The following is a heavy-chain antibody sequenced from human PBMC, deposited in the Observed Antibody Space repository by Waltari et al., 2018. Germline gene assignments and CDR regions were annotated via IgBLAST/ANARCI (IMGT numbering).Heavy chain of an antibody. J-gene: IGHJ3*02. V-gene: IGHV3-48*04. CDR2: ISSSSSTI. CDR3: AREIGIGAFDI. Sequence: EVQLVESGGGLVQPGGSLRLSCAASGFTFSRYNMHWARQAPGKGLEWVSYISSSSSTIYYADSVKGRFTISRDNAKNSLYLQMNSLRAEDTAVYYCAREIGIGAFDIWGQGTMVTVSS. CDR1: GFTFSRYN. D-gene: IGHD1-26*01.